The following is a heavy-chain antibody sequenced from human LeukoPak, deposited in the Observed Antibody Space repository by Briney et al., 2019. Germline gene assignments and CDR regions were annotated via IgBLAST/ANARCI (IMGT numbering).Heavy chain of an antibody. CDR1: GGSFSGYY. Sequence: SETLSLTCAVYGGSFSGYYWSWIRQPPGKGLEWIGEVNHSGSTNYNPSLKSRVTISVDTSKNQFSLKLSSVTAADTAVYYCARYQHLAGVDYWGQGTLVTVSS. J-gene: IGHJ4*02. CDR2: VNHSGST. V-gene: IGHV4-34*01. CDR3: ARYQHLAGVDY. D-gene: IGHD3-3*02.